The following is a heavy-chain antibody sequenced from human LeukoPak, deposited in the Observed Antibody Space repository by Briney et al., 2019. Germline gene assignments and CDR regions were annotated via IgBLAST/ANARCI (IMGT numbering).Heavy chain of an antibody. J-gene: IGHJ4*02. Sequence: ASVKVSCKASGRTFSNYYMHWVRQAPGQGLEWMGIINPSGGSTSYAQKFQGRVTMTSDTSISTAYMELSRLSSDDTAVYYCSVLGFGELFHYFDYWGQGTLVTVSS. V-gene: IGHV1-46*01. CDR3: SVLGFGELFHYFDY. CDR1: GRTFSNYY. D-gene: IGHD3-10*01. CDR2: INPSGGST.